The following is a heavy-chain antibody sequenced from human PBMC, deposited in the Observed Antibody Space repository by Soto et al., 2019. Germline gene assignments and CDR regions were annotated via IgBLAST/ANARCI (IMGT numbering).Heavy chain of an antibody. CDR3: GASDYADYSGY. CDR2: SYYSGST. V-gene: IGHV4-59*01. J-gene: IGHJ4*02. Sequence: SETLSLTCTVSCGSISSYYWSWLRQPPGKGLEWIGNSYYSGSTNYNPSLKSRVTISVATSKNQVSLTLSSVTAADTAVFYCGASDYADYSGYCGQGTRVTVSS. CDR1: CGSISSYY. D-gene: IGHD4-17*01.